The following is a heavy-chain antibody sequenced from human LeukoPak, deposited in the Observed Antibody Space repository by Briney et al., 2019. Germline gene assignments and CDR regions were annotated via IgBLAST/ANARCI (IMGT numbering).Heavy chain of an antibody. CDR3: ARAIASAGIPSDY. CDR1: GFTFSSYA. V-gene: IGHV3-30-3*01. J-gene: IGHJ4*02. Sequence: GGSLRLSCAASGFTFSSYAMHWVRQAPGNGLEWVAVISYDGSNKYYADSVKGRFTISRDNSKNTLYLQMNSLRAEDTAVYYCARAIASAGIPSDYWGQGTLVTVSS. CDR2: ISYDGSNK. D-gene: IGHD6-13*01.